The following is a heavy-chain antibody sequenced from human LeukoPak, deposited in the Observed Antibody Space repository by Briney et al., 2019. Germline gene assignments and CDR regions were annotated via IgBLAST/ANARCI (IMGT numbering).Heavy chain of an antibody. CDR1: GGTFSSYA. Sequence: EASVKVSCKASGGTFSSYAISWVRQAPGQGLEWMGGIIPIFGTANYAQKFQGSVTITTDESTSTAYMELSSLRSEDTAVYYCARENALVFDYWGQGTLVTVSS. CDR2: IIPIFGTA. J-gene: IGHJ4*02. V-gene: IGHV1-69*05. CDR3: ARENALVFDY. D-gene: IGHD1-1*01.